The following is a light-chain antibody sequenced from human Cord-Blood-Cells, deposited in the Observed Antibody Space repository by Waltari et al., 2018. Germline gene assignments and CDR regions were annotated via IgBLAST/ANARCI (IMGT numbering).Light chain of an antibody. Sequence: EIVLTQSPATLSLSPGERATLSCRASQSVSSYLAWYQQKPGQAPRLLIYDASNRATGIPARFRGSGSGTDFTLTISSLEPEEFAVYYCQQRSNWAYTFGQGTKLEIK. CDR1: QSVSSY. CDR2: DAS. V-gene: IGKV3-11*01. CDR3: QQRSNWAYT. J-gene: IGKJ2*01.